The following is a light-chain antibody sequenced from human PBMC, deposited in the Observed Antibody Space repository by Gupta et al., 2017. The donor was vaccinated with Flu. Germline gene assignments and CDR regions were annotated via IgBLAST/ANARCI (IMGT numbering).Light chain of an antibody. CDR2: RAS. V-gene: IGKV1-39*01. Sequence: DRVTITCRASQSISNYLNWYQKKPGEAPKLLIYRASSLQSGVPSRFSGSGSGTGFTLTISSLQPEDRASYFCLQSYSTPLLTFGPGTKVDIK. J-gene: IGKJ3*01. CDR1: QSISNY. CDR3: LQSYSTPLLT.